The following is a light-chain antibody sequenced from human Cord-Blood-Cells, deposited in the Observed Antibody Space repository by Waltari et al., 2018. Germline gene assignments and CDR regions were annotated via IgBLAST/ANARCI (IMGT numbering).Light chain of an antibody. CDR3: AAWDDSLSGYV. CDR1: SSNIGSNY. Sequence: QSVLTQPPSASGTPGQRVTISCSGSSSNIGSNYVYWYQQLPGTAPKLLIYRNNHRPSGVPDRFSGSKSGTSASLAISGLQSEDEADYYCAAWDDSLSGYVFGTGTKVTVL. V-gene: IGLV1-47*01. J-gene: IGLJ1*01. CDR2: RNN.